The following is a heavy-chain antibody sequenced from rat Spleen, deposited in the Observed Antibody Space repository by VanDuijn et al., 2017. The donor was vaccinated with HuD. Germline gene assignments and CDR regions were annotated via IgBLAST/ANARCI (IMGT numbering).Heavy chain of an antibody. CDR3: TTARNVPSYWYFDF. CDR1: GFNFNDYW. V-gene: IGHV4-2*01. J-gene: IGHJ1*01. D-gene: IGHD1-12*01. Sequence: EVRLVESGGGLVQPERSLKLSCAASGFNFNDYWMGWVRQAPGKGLEWIGEINKDSRKINYNPSLKDKFIISRDNAQNTLYLQMSKLGSEDTATYYCTTARNVPSYWYFDFWGPGTMVTVSS. CDR2: INKDSRKI.